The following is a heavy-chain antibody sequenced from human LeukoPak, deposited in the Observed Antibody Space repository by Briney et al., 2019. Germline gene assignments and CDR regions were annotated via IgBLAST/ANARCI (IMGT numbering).Heavy chain of an antibody. D-gene: IGHD1-1*01. CDR3: ARGDDKVANLEVFDY. V-gene: IGHV4-30-2*01. Sequence: PSETLSLTCAVSGGSISSGSYSWSWIRQPPGKGLEWIGYIYHSGSTYYNPSLKSRVTISVDRSKNQFSLKLSSVTAADTAVYYCARGDDKVANLEVFDYWGQGTLVTVSS. CDR1: GGSISSGSYS. CDR2: IYHSGST. J-gene: IGHJ4*02.